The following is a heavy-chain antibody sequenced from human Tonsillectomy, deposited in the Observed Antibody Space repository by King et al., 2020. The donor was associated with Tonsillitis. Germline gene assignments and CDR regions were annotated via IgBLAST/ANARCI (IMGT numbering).Heavy chain of an antibody. V-gene: IGHV1-69*12. Sequence: QLVQSGAEVKKPGSSVKVSCKASGGTFSSYAIIWVRQAPGQGLECMGGIIPIFGTANYAQKFQGRVTITADESTSTAYMELSSLRSEDTALSYCARAKEHDGIAPLGYWGQGTLVTVSS. D-gene: IGHD6-6*01. CDR3: ARAKEHDGIAPLGY. J-gene: IGHJ4*02. CDR2: IIPIFGTA. CDR1: GGTFSSYA.